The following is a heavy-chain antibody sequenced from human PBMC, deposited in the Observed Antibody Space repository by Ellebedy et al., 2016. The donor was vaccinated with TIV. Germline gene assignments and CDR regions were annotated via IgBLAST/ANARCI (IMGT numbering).Heavy chain of an antibody. CDR1: GYTFTGYY. J-gene: IGHJ4*02. D-gene: IGHD6-19*01. V-gene: IGHV1-2*02. Sequence: ASVKVSCXASGYTFTGYYMHWVRQAPGQGLEWMGWINPNSGGTNYAQKFLGRVTMTRDTSISTAYMELSRLRSDDTAVYYCAREGDGYSSGWYYFDYWGQGTLVTVSS. CDR3: AREGDGYSSGWYYFDY. CDR2: INPNSGGT.